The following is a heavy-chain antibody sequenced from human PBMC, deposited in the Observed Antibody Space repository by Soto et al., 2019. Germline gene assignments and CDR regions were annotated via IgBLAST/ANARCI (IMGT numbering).Heavy chain of an antibody. V-gene: IGHV4-59*01. D-gene: IGHD6-19*01. J-gene: IGHJ4*02. CDR1: GGSISSYY. Sequence: SETLSLTCTVSGGSISSYYWSWIRQPPGKGLEWIGYIYYSGSTNYNPSLKSRVTISVDTSKNQFSLKLSSVTAADTAVYYCARGDSSGWYGLFDYWGQGTLVTVSS. CDR2: IYYSGST. CDR3: ARGDSSGWYGLFDY.